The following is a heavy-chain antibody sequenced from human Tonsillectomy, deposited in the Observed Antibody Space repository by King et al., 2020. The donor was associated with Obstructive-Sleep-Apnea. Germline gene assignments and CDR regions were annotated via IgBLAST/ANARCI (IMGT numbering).Heavy chain of an antibody. J-gene: IGHJ4*02. Sequence: VQLVESGGGVVQPGGSLRLSCAASGFTFSNYGMHWVRQAPGKGLEWVAFIRYDGSNKYYADSAKGRFIIFRDNSKNTLYLQMNSLRAEDTAVYYCAKDPDNTYGDYEHYFDYWGQGTLVTVSS. CDR2: IRYDGSNK. V-gene: IGHV3-30*02. CDR1: GFTFSNYG. CDR3: AKDPDNTYGDYEHYFDY. D-gene: IGHD4-17*01.